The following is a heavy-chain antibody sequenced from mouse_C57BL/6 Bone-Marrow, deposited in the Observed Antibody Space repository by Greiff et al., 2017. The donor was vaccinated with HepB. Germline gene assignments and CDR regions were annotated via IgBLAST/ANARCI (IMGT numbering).Heavy chain of an antibody. CDR2: IKPGSGGT. D-gene: IGHD1-1*01. Sequence: VQLQQSGAELVRPGTSVKVSCKASGYAFTNYLIEWVKQRPGQGLEWIGVIKPGSGGTNYNEKFKGKATLTADKSSSQAYMQLSSLTSEDSAVYVCARGFTTVVATRDYYAMDYWGQGTSVTVSS. V-gene: IGHV1-54*01. CDR1: GYAFTNYL. CDR3: ARGFTTVVATRDYYAMDY. J-gene: IGHJ4*01.